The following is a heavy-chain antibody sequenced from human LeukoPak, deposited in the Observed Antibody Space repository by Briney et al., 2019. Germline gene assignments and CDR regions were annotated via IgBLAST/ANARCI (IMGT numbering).Heavy chain of an antibody. CDR2: ISYDGSNK. CDR1: GFTFSSYG. CDR3: ANHPGDY. Sequence: GGSLRLSCAASGFTFSSYGMHWVRQAPGKGLEWVAVISYDGSNKYYADSVKGRFTISRDNSKNTLYLQMNSLRAEDTAVYYCANHPGDYWDQGTLVTVSS. V-gene: IGHV3-30*18. J-gene: IGHJ4*02.